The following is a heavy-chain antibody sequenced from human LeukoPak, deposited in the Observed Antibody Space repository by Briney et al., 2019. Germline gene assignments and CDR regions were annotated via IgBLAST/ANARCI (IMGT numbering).Heavy chain of an antibody. CDR1: GYTFIDYF. V-gene: IGHV1-2*02. J-gene: IGHJ4*02. CDR3: ARALRTDILTTDY. D-gene: IGHD3-9*01. CDR2: INPKSGGA. Sequence: ASVKVSCKASGYTFIDYFVHWVRHAPGQGLEWMGWINPKSGGANYAQNFQGRVSMTRDTSIRAAYLEVSGLRSDDTAVYYCARALRTDILTTDYWGQGTLVTVSS.